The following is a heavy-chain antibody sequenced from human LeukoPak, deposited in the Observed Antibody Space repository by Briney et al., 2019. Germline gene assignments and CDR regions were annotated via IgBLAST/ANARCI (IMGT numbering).Heavy chain of an antibody. CDR1: GYTFTGYY. CDR3: ARVYRLYSSSSMGY. D-gene: IGHD6-6*01. V-gene: IGHV1-2*02. CDR2: INPNSGGT. Sequence: ASVKVSCKESGYTFTGYYMHWVRQAPGQGLEWMGWINPNSGGTNSAQKFQGRVTMTWDTSISTAYMELSRLRSDDTAMYYCARVYRLYSSSSMGYWGQGTLVTVSS. J-gene: IGHJ4*02.